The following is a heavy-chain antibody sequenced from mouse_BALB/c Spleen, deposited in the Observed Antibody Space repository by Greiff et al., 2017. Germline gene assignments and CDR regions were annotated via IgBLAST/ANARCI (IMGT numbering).Heavy chain of an antibody. CDR1: GFTFSSYT. D-gene: IGHD2-1*01. CDR3: ARYRGVTTYFDV. J-gene: IGHJ1*01. CDR2: ISSGGGNT. V-gene: IGHV5-9*03. Sequence: EVQLVESGGGLVKPGGSLKLSCAASGFTFSSYTMSWVRQTPEKRLEWVATISSGGGNTYYPDSVKGRFTISRDNAKNNLYLQMSSLRSEDTALYYCARYRGVTTYFDVWGAGTTVTVSS.